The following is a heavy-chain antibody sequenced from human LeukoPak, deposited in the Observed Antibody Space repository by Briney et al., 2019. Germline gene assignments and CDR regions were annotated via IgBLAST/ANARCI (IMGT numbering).Heavy chain of an antibody. V-gene: IGHV4-39*01. CDR2: IFYNGDT. D-gene: IGHD1-26*01. J-gene: IGHJ4*02. Sequence: PSETLSLTCTASGVSISSSPYYWAWIPLPPGKGLELIGSIFYNGDTYDNPSLNRRVTMSVDTSKNQFSQELRSVTVAEKALYYCARHASGVFDHWGQGTLVPVSS. CDR3: ARHASGVFDH. CDR1: GVSISSSPYY.